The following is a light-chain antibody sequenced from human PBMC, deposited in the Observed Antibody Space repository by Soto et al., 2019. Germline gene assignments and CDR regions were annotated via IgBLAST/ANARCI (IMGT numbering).Light chain of an antibody. V-gene: IGKV3D-20*02. J-gene: IGKJ5*01. CDR1: LSVSSNY. Sequence: EIVLTQSPGTLSLSPGERATLSCRASLSVSSNYLAWYQQKPGQAPRLLIYDSSTRATGIPARFSGSGSGTDFTLTISNLEPEDFALYYCQQRSNWPITFGQGTRLEIK. CDR2: DSS. CDR3: QQRSNWPIT.